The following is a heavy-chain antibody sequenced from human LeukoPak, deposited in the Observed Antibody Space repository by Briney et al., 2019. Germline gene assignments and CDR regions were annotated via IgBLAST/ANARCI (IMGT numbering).Heavy chain of an antibody. CDR3: ARDRPRRFGESLNAFDI. Sequence: ASVKVSCKASGYTFTGYYMHWVRQAPGQGLEWMGWINPNSGGTNYAQKFQVRVTMTRDTSISTAYMELSRLRSDDTAVYYCARDRPRRFGESLNAFDIWGQGTMVTVSS. V-gene: IGHV1-2*02. CDR1: GYTFTGYY. CDR2: INPNSGGT. J-gene: IGHJ3*02. D-gene: IGHD3-10*01.